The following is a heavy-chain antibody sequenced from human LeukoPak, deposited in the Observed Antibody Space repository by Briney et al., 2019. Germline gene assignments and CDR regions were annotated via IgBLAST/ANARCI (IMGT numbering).Heavy chain of an antibody. J-gene: IGHJ5*02. D-gene: IGHD6-19*01. Sequence: ASVKVSCKTSGYTFTSYYMHWVRQAPGQGLEWVGIINPGGGGTKYAPQFQGRVTMTRDTSTGTVYMELSSLRSEDTAMYYCARGGSGRWNWFDPWGQGTLVTVSS. CDR1: GYTFTSYY. CDR3: ARGGSGRWNWFDP. CDR2: INPGGGGT. V-gene: IGHV1-46*01.